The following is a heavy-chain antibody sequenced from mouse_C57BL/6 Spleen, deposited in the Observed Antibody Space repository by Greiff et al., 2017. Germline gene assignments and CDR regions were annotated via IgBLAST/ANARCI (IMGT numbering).Heavy chain of an antibody. J-gene: IGHJ2*01. CDR2: IYPGDGDT. V-gene: IGHV1-82*01. CDR1: GYAFSSSW. CDR3: ARRPFFDY. Sequence: VKLMESGPELVKPGASVKISCKASGYAFSSSWMNWVKQRPGKGLEWIGRIYPGDGDTNYNGKFKGKATLTADKSSSPAYMQLSSLTSEDSAVYFCARRPFFDYWGQGTTRTVSS.